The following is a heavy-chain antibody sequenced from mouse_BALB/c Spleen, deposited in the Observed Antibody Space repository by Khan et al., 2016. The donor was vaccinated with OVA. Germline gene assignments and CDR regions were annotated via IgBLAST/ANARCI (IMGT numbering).Heavy chain of an antibody. D-gene: IGHD1-1*01. CDR1: GFTFTDYY. J-gene: IGHJ1*01. CDR3: ARETVVDVYWYLDV. Sequence: EVELVESGGGLVQPGGSLRLSCATSGFTFTDYYISWVRQPPGKSLEWLGFIRHKDKDYTTEYSAPVEGRFTISRDNSQRIVYLQMNTLRSEDIATYYCARETVVDVYWYLDVWGAGTTVTVSS. V-gene: IGHV7-3*02. CDR2: IRHKDKDYTT.